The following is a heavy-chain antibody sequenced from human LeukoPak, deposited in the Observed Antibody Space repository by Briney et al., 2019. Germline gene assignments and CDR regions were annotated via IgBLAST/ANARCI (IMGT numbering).Heavy chain of an antibody. CDR3: VREGGSYLSDGLDV. D-gene: IGHD3-16*01. V-gene: IGHV5-51*01. Sequence: GESLKISCKGSGYSFSNYWIGWVRQMPGKGLEWMGIIYPTDSDTRYSPSFRGQVTISADKSISTAYLQWSSLKASDTAIYYCVREGGSYLSDGLDVWGQGTTVTVSS. CDR2: IYPTDSDT. J-gene: IGHJ6*02. CDR1: GYSFSNYW.